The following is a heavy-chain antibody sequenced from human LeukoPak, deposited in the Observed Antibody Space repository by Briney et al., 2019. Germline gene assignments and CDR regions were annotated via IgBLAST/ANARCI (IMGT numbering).Heavy chain of an antibody. CDR2: IYYSGST. CDR3: ARPAPGSVGGSYYPLDY. D-gene: IGHD1-26*01. Sequence: SETLSLTCTVSGGSISSSSYYWGWIRQPPGKGLEWIGSIYYSGSTYYNPSLKSRVTISVDTSKNQFSLKLSSVTAADTAVYYCARPAPGSVGGSYYPLDYWGQGTLVTVSS. V-gene: IGHV4-39*01. J-gene: IGHJ4*02. CDR1: GGSISSSSYY.